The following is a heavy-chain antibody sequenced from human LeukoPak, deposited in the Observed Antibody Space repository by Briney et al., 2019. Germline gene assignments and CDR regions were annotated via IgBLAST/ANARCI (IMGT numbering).Heavy chain of an antibody. D-gene: IGHD3-10*01. CDR1: GYSFTSYW. CDR2: IYPGDSDT. CDR3: ARLRLMYYYGSGARYYYYYYYMDV. V-gene: IGHV5-51*01. Sequence: GESLQISCKGSGYSFTSYWIGWVRQMPGKGLEWMGIIYPGDSDTRYGPSFQGEVTISADKSISTAYLQWSSLKASDTAMYYCARLRLMYYYGSGARYYYYYYYMDVWGKGTTVTISS. J-gene: IGHJ6*03.